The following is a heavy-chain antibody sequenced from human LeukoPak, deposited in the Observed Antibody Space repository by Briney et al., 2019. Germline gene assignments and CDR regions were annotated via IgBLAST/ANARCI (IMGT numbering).Heavy chain of an antibody. CDR2: IIPIFGIA. Sequence: GASVKVSCKAFGGTFSSYAISWVRQAPGQGLEWMGRIIPIFGIANYAQKFQGRVTITADKSTSTAYMELSSLRSEDTAVYYCARGKSSSWSRPNWFDPWGQGTLVTVSS. CDR3: ARGKSSSWSRPNWFDP. J-gene: IGHJ5*02. V-gene: IGHV1-69*04. CDR1: GGTFSSYA. D-gene: IGHD6-13*01.